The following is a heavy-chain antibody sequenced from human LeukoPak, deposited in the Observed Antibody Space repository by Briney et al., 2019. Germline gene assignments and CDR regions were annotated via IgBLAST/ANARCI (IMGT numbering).Heavy chain of an antibody. CDR3: ARDRLVYYGSGDGYFDY. D-gene: IGHD3-10*01. CDR2: ISSSSSYI. Sequence: GGSLRLSCAASGFTFTSYSMNWVRQAPGKGLEWVSSISSSSSYIYYADSVKGRFTISRDNSKNTLYLQMNSLRAEDTAVYYCARDRLVYYGSGDGYFDYWGQGTLVTVSS. V-gene: IGHV3-21*01. J-gene: IGHJ4*02. CDR1: GFTFTSYS.